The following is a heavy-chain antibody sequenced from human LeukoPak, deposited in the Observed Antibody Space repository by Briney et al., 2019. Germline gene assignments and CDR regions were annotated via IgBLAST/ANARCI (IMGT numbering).Heavy chain of an antibody. CDR3: ARRFDS. J-gene: IGHJ4*02. CDR2: IGPGGDI. CDR1: GFSFTAYS. Sequence: GGSLRLSCAASGFSFTAYSMNWVRQAPGRGLEWISYIGPGGDIYYADSVTGRFTVSRDTAKNSLYLQMSGLRVEDTAVYYCARRFDSWGQGTLVTVSS. V-gene: IGHV3-48*01.